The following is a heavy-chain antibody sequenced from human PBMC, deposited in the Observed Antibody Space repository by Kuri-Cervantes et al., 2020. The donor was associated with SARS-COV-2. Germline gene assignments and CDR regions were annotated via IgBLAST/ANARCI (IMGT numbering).Heavy chain of an antibody. J-gene: IGHJ4*02. Sequence: SGPTLVKPTKTFTLTCTVSGFTLTTKGMRVSWIRQPPGKALEWLARLDWDEDKFYSSSLKTRLTISKDTSKNQVVLTMTNVDPVDTATYFCAREGISVVGTDYFDYWGQGILVTVSS. D-gene: IGHD6-19*01. CDR1: GFTLTTKGMR. CDR3: AREGISVVGTDYFDY. CDR2: LDWDEDK. V-gene: IGHV2-70*04.